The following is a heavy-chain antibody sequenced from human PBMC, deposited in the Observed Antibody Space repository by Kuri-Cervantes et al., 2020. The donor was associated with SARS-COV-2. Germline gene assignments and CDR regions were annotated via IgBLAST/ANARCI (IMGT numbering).Heavy chain of an antibody. V-gene: IGHV4-34*01. Sequence: SETLSLTCAVYGGSFSGYYWSWIRQPPGKGLEWIGEINHSGSTNYNPSLKSRVTISVDTSKNQFSLKLSSVTAADTAVYYCARGLTYYYCYYMDVWGKGTTVTVSS. CDR2: INHSGST. J-gene: IGHJ6*03. CDR3: ARGLTYYYCYYMDV. CDR1: GGSFSGYY.